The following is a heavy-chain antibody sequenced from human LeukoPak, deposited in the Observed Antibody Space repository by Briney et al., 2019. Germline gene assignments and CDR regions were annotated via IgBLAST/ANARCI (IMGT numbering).Heavy chain of an antibody. CDR2: ISGSGGST. J-gene: IGHJ4*02. CDR3: AKDRGQWLVRGYFDY. D-gene: IGHD6-19*01. Sequence: GGSLRLSCAASGFTFSSYAMSWVRQAPGXXXEWVSAISGSGGSTYYADSVKGRFTISRDNSKNTLYLQMNSLRAEDTAVYYCAKDRGQWLVRGYFDYWGQGTLVTVSS. V-gene: IGHV3-23*01. CDR1: GFTFSSYA.